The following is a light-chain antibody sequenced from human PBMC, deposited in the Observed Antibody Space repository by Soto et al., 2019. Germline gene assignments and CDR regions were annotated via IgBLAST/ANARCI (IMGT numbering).Light chain of an antibody. J-gene: IGKJ1*01. CDR2: KAS. CDR1: QTISSW. V-gene: IGKV1-5*03. CDR3: QHYNSYSEA. Sequence: DIQMTQSHSTLSGSVGDRVTITCRASQTISSWLAWYQQKPGKAPKLLIYKASTLKSGVPSRFSGSGSGTEFTLTISSLQPDDFATYCCQHYNSYSEAFGQGTKV.